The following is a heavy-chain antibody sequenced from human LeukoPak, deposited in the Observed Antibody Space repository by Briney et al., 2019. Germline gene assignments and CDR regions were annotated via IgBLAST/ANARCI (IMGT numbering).Heavy chain of an antibody. J-gene: IGHJ3*02. V-gene: IGHV4-61*02. CDR3: ARGAQYYGSGNTHPFDI. D-gene: IGHD3-10*01. CDR1: GGSISSGSYY. Sequence: PSETLSLTCTVSGGSISSGSYYWSWIRQPAGKGLEWIGRIYTSGSTNYNPSLKSRVTISVDTSKNQFSLKLSSVTAADTAVYYCARGAQYYGSGNTHPFDIWGQGTMVTVSS. CDR2: IYTSGST.